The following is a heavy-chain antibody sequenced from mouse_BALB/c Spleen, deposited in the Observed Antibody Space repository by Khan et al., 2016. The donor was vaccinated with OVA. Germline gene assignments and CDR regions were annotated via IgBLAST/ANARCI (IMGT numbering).Heavy chain of an antibody. CDR1: GYNFTSNW. J-gene: IGHJ1*01. D-gene: IGHD2-4*01. CDR3: AICYDYETSYFDV. V-gene: IGHV1S132*01. Sequence: QIQLVQSGAELVRPGASVKLSCKTSGYNFTSNWIHWIKQRSGQGLEWIARIYPGTGSTYYNEKFKGKATLTEDKSSSTAYMQLSSLKSEDSSVYFCAICYDYETSYFDVWGAGTTVTVSS. CDR2: IYPGTGST.